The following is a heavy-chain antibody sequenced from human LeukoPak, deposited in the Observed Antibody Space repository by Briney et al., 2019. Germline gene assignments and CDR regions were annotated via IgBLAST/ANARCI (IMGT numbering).Heavy chain of an antibody. CDR1: GFTFSDYA. D-gene: IGHD3-3*01. Sequence: GGSLRLSCVASGFTFSDYALGWVRQAPGRGLEWVATLSGSGAGTYYSDSVQGRFTISRDNSKRTLFLQVNSLRAEDTAFYYCAEAELGVDTFFDYWGQGTLVTVSS. V-gene: IGHV3-23*01. CDR2: LSGSGAGT. J-gene: IGHJ4*02. CDR3: AEAELGVDTFFDY.